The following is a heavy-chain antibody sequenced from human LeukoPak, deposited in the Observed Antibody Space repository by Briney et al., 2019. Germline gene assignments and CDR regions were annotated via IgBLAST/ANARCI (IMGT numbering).Heavy chain of an antibody. CDR2: ISAYNGNT. CDR3: ARVQIIAEADY. Sequence: ASVKVSCKTSGYTFTIYGISWVRQAPGQGLEWMGWISAYNGNTNYAQKLQGRVTMTTDTSTSTAYMELRSLSSDDTAVYFCARVQIIAEADYWGQASLVTVSS. J-gene: IGHJ4*02. D-gene: IGHD6-19*01. CDR1: GYTFTIYG. V-gene: IGHV1-18*01.